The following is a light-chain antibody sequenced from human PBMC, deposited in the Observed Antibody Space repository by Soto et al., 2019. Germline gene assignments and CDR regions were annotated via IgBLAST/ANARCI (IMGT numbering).Light chain of an antibody. CDR2: AAS. CDR3: QQCRKWPRVN. Sequence: EIVLTQSPATLSLSPGERATLSCRASQSVRSYLAWYQQKPGQAPRLLIYAASTRATGIPGRFSGGGSGTDFTLTISRLEPEDSAVYYCQQCRKWPRVNLGGGTKVEIK. V-gene: IGKV3-11*01. J-gene: IGKJ4*01. CDR1: QSVRSY.